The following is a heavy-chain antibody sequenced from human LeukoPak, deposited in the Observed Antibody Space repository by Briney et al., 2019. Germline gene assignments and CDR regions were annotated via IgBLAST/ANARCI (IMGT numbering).Heavy chain of an antibody. D-gene: IGHD1-26*01. CDR2: VNPNGGGT. CDR1: GYTFTGYY. Sequence: GASVKVSCKASGYTFTGYYMHWVRQAPGQGLEWMGRVNPNGGGTSYAQKFQGRVTMIRDTSISTAYMELSRLRSDDTAVYYCARERLHAVGDYWGQGTLVTVSS. V-gene: IGHV1-2*06. J-gene: IGHJ4*02. CDR3: ARERLHAVGDY.